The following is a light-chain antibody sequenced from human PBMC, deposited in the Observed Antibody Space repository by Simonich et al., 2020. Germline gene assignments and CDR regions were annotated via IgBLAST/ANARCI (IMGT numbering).Light chain of an antibody. CDR2: KDS. V-gene: IGLV3-25*03. Sequence: SYELTQPPSVSVSPGQTARITCYGDALPKKYAYWYQQKPGQSPVLGIYKDSDRPSGIPERFSGSSSGKTGTLTISGVQAEDEADYYCQSADSSGTSVVFGGGTKLTVL. CDR3: QSADSSGTSVV. CDR1: ALPKKY. J-gene: IGLJ2*01.